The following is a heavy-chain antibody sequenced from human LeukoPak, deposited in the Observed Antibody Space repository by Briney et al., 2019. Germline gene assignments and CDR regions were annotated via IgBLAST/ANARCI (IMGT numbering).Heavy chain of an antibody. J-gene: IGHJ3*02. CDR2: INPNTGDA. CDR3: ARVLYGSGSWGAFDI. CDR1: GYTFTSYY. V-gene: IGHV1-2*02. Sequence: ASVKVSCKASGYTFTSYYMHWVRQAPGQGLEWMGWINPNTGDAKYAQKFQGRVTMTRDTSVSTAYMDLRSLRSDDTAVYYCARVLYGSGSWGAFDIWGQGTMVTVSS. D-gene: IGHD3-10*01.